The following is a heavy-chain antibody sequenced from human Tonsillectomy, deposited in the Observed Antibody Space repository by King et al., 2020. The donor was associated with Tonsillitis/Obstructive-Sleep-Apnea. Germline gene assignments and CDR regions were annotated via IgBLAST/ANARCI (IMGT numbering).Heavy chain of an antibody. CDR1: GFTFSSYA. V-gene: IGHV3-23*04. CDR3: AKTGQYEFWSGSIDPSFFDH. CDR2: IGGSGGRT. D-gene: IGHD3-3*01. J-gene: IGHJ4*02. Sequence: VQLVESGGGLVQPGGSLRLSCAASGFTFSSYAMNWVRQGPGKGLEWVAVIGGSGGRTYYADSVKGRFTISRDSSKNRLYLQMNSLRAEDTAVYYCAKTGQYEFWSGSIDPSFFDHWGQGTLVTVSS.